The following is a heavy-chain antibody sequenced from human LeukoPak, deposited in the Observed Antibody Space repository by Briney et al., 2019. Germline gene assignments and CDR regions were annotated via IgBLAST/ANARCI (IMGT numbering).Heavy chain of an antibody. CDR2: IYHSGST. CDR1: GGSISSSNW. CDR3: ARGGEVVAATPYFDY. V-gene: IGHV4-4*02. Sequence: SETLSLTCAVSGGSISSSNWWSWVRQPPGKGLEWIGEIYHSGSTNYNPSLKSRVTISVDKSKNQFSLKLSSVTAADAAVYYCARGGEVVAATPYFDYWGQGTLVTVSS. J-gene: IGHJ4*02. D-gene: IGHD2-15*01.